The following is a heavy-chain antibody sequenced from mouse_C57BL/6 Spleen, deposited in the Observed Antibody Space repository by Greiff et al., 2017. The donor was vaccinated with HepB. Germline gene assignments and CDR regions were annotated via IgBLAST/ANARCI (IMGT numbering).Heavy chain of an antibody. D-gene: IGHD1-1*01. J-gene: IGHJ1*03. V-gene: IGHV1-52*01. Sequence: QVQLKQPGAELVRPGSSVKLSCKASGYTFTSYWMHWVKQRPIQGLEWIGNIDPSDSETHYNQKFKDKATLTVDKSSSTAYMQLSSLTSEDSAVYYCASIYGSSYRYFDVWGTGTTVTVSS. CDR1: GYTFTSYW. CDR2: IDPSDSET. CDR3: ASIYGSSYRYFDV.